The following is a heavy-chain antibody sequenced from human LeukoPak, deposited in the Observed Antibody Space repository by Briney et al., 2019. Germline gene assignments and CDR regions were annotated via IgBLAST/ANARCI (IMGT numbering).Heavy chain of an antibody. D-gene: IGHD3-22*01. J-gene: IGHJ4*02. V-gene: IGHV3-7*03. CDR3: ATPLDYYDSSGYHQGGD. CDR1: GFNFNIYA. Sequence: GGSLRLSCAASGFNFNIYAMTWVRQAPGKGLEWVANIKQDGSEKYYVDSVKGRFTISRDNAKNSLYLQMNSLRAEDTAVYYCATPLDYYDSSGYHQGGDWGQGTLVTVSS. CDR2: IKQDGSEK.